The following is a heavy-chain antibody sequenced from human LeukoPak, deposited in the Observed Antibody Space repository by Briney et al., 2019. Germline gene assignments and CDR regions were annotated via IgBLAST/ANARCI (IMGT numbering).Heavy chain of an antibody. J-gene: IGHJ4*02. CDR1: GGSVSSYY. D-gene: IGHD5-18*01. CDR3: AGGRGYNYGLGF. V-gene: IGHV4-59*02. CDR2: ISYSGGT. Sequence: SETLSLTCSVSGGSVSSYYWSWIRQPPGKGPEWIGYISYSGGTNYNPSLKSRVTMVVDTSKNQPSLKLSSVTPADTAVYYCAGGRGYNYGLGFWGQGTLVTVSS.